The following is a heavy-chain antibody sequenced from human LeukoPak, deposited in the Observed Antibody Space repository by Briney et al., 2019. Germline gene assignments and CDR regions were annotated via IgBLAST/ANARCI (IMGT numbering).Heavy chain of an antibody. V-gene: IGHV3-7*01. J-gene: IGHJ3*02. CDR3: ARPIYSSSWDAFNI. CDR2: INQDGSKV. Sequence: PGGSLRLSCAASGFTFSRHWMSWVHQAPGKGLECVANINQDGSKVYYVDSVKGRFTISRDKAKKSLYLQMNSLRAEDTAVYYCARPIYSSSWDAFNIWGQGTMVTVSS. D-gene: IGHD6-13*01. CDR1: GFTFSRHW.